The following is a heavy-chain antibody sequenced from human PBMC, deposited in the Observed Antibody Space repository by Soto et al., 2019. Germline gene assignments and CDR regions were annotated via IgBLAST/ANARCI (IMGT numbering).Heavy chain of an antibody. V-gene: IGHV3-21*01. CDR2: ISSSSSYI. CDR3: ARDQQRYYYDSSGYLKKDDAFDI. Sequence: GGSLRLSCAASGFTFSSYSMNWVRQAPGKGLEWVSSISSSSSYIYYADSVKGRFTISRDNAKNSLYLQMNSLRAEDTAVYYCARDQQRYYYDSSGYLKKDDAFDIWGQGTMVTVSS. D-gene: IGHD3-22*01. J-gene: IGHJ3*02. CDR1: GFTFSSYS.